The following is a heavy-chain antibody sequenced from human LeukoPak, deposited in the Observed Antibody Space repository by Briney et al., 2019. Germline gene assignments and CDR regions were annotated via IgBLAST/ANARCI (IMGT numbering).Heavy chain of an antibody. J-gene: IGHJ4*02. D-gene: IGHD6-13*01. Sequence: PGGSLTLSCAASGFTFSSYEKNWLRQAPGKGLEWGSYLSSSGSTIYYADSVKGRFTISRDNAKDSLYLQMNSLRAEDTAVYYCARARSWSSFDYWGRGTLVSVSS. V-gene: IGHV3-48*03. CDR2: LSSSGSTI. CDR3: ARARSWSSFDY. CDR1: GFTFSSYE.